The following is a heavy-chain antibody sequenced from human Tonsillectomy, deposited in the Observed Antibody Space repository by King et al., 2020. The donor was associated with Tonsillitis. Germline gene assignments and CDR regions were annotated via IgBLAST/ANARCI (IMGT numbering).Heavy chain of an antibody. CDR2: AHYSGNT. CDR3: ARLEGEYCSGGSCYPDY. Sequence: LQLQESGPGLVKPSETLSLTCTVSDDSISSSRYYWGWIRQPPGKGLEWIGSAHYSGNTYYNLSLKSRVTISVDTSKSQISLKLNSVTAADTAVYYCARLEGEYCSGGSCYPDYWGQGTLVIVSS. D-gene: IGHD2-15*01. CDR1: DDSISSSRYY. V-gene: IGHV4-39*01. J-gene: IGHJ4*02.